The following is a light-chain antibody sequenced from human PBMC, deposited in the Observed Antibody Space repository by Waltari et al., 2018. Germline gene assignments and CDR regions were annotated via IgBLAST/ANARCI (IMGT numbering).Light chain of an antibody. Sequence: DIQMTQSPSTLSAFVGESVTITCRASQSINRWVAWYPQKPGQVPKFLIYRGSTLQTGVPSRFSGSGSGTEFNLTISSLQPDDSATYHCQQYDTYPLTFGGGTKVEIK. CDR2: RGS. V-gene: IGKV1-5*03. J-gene: IGKJ4*01. CDR1: QSINRW. CDR3: QQYDTYPLT.